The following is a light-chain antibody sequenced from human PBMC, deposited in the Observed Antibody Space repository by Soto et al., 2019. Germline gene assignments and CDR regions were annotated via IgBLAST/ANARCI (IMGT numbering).Light chain of an antibody. Sequence: IVLTQSPGTLSLSPGERATLSCRASQSVSSNYLAWYQQKPGQAPRLLIYDASNRATGIPARFSGSGSGTDFTLTISSLEPEDFAVYYCQQRSNWPRTFGQGTRLE. CDR3: QQRSNWPRT. V-gene: IGKV3-11*01. CDR1: QSVSSNY. CDR2: DAS. J-gene: IGKJ5*01.